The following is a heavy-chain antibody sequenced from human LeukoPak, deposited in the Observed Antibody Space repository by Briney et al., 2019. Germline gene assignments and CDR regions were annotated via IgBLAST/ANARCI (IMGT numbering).Heavy chain of an antibody. CDR2: IYYSGST. CDR1: GGSISSYY. V-gene: IGHV4-59*08. J-gene: IGHJ4*02. D-gene: IGHD1-26*01. CDR3: ASLNSGSYYYFDY. Sequence: PSETLSLTCTVSGGSISSYYWSWIRQPPGKGLEWIGYIYYSGSTNYNPSLKSRVTISVDTSKNQFSLKLSSVTAADTAVYYCASLNSGSYYYFDYWGQGTLVTVSS.